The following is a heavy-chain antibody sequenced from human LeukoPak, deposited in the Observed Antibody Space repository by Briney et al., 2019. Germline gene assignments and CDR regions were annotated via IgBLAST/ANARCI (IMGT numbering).Heavy chain of an antibody. J-gene: IGHJ4*02. V-gene: IGHV3-30*04. D-gene: IGHD6-19*01. CDR1: GFTFSSYA. CDR3: ARGGKPYSSGWYFDY. Sequence: GGSLRLSCAASGFTFSSYAMHWVRQAPGKGLEWVAVISYDGSNKYYADSVKGRFTISRDNSKNTLYLQMNSLRAEDTAVYYCARGGKPYSSGWYFDYWGQGTLVTVSS. CDR2: ISYDGSNK.